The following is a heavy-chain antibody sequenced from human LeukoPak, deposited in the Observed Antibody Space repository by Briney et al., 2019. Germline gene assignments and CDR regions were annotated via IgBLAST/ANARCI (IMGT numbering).Heavy chain of an antibody. CDR3: ARARGIAAAGTRYRNWFDP. D-gene: IGHD6-13*01. CDR2: ITTSSSYI. CDR1: GFTFSTYY. J-gene: IGHJ5*02. V-gene: IGHV3-21*01. Sequence: GGSLRLSCAASGFTFSTYYMNWVRQAPGKGLEWVSSITTSSSYIYYADSVKGRFTISRDNAKNSLYLQMNSLRAEDTAVYYCARARGIAAAGTRYRNWFDPWGQGTLVTVSS.